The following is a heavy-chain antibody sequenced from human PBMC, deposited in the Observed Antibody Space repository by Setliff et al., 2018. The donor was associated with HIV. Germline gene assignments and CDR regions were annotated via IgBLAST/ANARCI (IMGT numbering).Heavy chain of an antibody. CDR1: GGSISSSSYY. CDR2: IYYSGST. D-gene: IGHD6-13*01. Sequence: PSETLSLTCTVSGGSISSSSYYWGWIRQSQGKGLEWIGSIYYSGSTNYNPSLKSRVTISAGMSKNQISLKLWSVTAADTAVYYCARHRDTPGSSWIFYYYYMDLWGGGTTVTVSS. J-gene: IGHJ6*03. CDR3: ARHRDTPGSSWIFYYYYMDL. V-gene: IGHV4-39*01.